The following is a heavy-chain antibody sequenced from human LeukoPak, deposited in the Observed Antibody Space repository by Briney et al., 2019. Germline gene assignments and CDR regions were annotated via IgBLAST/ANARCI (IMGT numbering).Heavy chain of an antibody. CDR1: GGSISSGGYY. Sequence: SETLSLTCTVSGGSISSGGYYWSWIRQPPGKGLEWIGYIYYSGSTNYNPSLKSRVTISVDTSKNQFSLKLSSVTAADTAVYYCARGRYYDSSGYSEFDYWGQGTLVTVSS. J-gene: IGHJ4*02. D-gene: IGHD3-22*01. CDR3: ARGRYYDSSGYSEFDY. V-gene: IGHV4-61*08. CDR2: IYYSGST.